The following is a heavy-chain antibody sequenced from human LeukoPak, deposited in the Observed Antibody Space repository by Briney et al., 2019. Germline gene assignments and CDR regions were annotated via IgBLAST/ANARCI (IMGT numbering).Heavy chain of an antibody. J-gene: IGHJ4*02. Sequence: SETLSLTCTVSGGSIIGYYWSWIRQPPGKGLEWIGEVHLDGRTNYDPSLKSRLIMSVDLPENHISLKLTSVTAADTAVYYCAREGGFYRPLDYSGQGTLVTVSS. CDR2: VHLDGRT. V-gene: IGHV4-59*12. D-gene: IGHD3-3*01. CDR3: AREGGFYRPLDY. CDR1: GGSIIGYY.